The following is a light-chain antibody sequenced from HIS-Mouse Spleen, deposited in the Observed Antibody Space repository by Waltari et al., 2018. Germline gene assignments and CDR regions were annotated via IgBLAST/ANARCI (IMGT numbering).Light chain of an antibody. V-gene: IGLV2-23*01. Sequence: QSALTQPASVSGSPGQSITISCTGTSIDVGSDNLFSWYQQHPGKAPKLMIYEGSKRPSGVSNRFSGSKSGNTASLTISGLQAEDEADYYCCSYAGSSTLVFGGGTKLTVL. CDR1: SIDVGSDNL. CDR3: CSYAGSSTLV. CDR2: EGS. J-gene: IGLJ2*01.